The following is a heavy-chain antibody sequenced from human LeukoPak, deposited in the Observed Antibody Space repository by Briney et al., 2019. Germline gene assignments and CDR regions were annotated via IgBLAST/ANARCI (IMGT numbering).Heavy chain of an antibody. CDR3: ASVGSGYY. V-gene: IGHV3-53*01. CDR1: GVTVSSNY. Sequence: PGGSLSLSCAASGVTVSSNYMSWIRQPPGKGLEWISVINSGGSTNYAHSVKSRFTISRDTSKNQFSLQMSTVTAADTAVYYCASVGSGYYWGQGTLVTVSS. J-gene: IGHJ4*02. D-gene: IGHD3-22*01. CDR2: INSGGST.